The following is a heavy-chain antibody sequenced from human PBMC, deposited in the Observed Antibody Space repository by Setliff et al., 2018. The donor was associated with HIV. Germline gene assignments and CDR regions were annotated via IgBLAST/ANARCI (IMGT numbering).Heavy chain of an antibody. CDR3: ARTMAVPATQPFDY. D-gene: IGHD2-15*01. CDR1: GGSFSGYS. Sequence: SETLSLTCAVYGGSFSGYSWSWMRQPPGKGLEWIGEISRSGSTTYHPSLKSRLTISVDASKRHFSLKLSSVTAADTAVYYCARTMAVPATQPFDYWGQGTLVTVSS. V-gene: IGHV4-34*01. J-gene: IGHJ4*02. CDR2: ISRSGST.